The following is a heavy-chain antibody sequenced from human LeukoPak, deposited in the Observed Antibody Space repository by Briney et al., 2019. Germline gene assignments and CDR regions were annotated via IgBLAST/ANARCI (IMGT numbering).Heavy chain of an antibody. CDR2: IYYSGST. CDR3: ARVKSQKYCSGGSCYRLYCYYGMDV. CDR1: GGSISSYY. V-gene: IGHV4-59*01. D-gene: IGHD2-15*01. J-gene: IGHJ6*02. Sequence: PSETLSLTCTVSGGSISSYYWSWIRQPPGKGPERIGYIYYSGSTNYNPSLKSRVTISVDTSKNQFSLKLSSVTAADTAVYYCARVKSQKYCSGGSCYRLYCYYGMDVWGQGTTVTVSS.